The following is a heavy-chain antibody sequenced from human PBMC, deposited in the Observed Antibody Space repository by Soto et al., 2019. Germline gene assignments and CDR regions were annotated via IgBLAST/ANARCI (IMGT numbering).Heavy chain of an antibody. Sequence: EVQLVESGGGLVQPGRSLRLSCAASGFTFDDYAMHWVRQAPGKGLEWVSGISWNSGSIGYADSVKGRFTISRDNAKNSLYLQMNSLRAEDTALYYCAKDSSGDAPHFDLWGRGTLVTVSS. D-gene: IGHD6-19*01. V-gene: IGHV3-9*01. CDR3: AKDSSGDAPHFDL. J-gene: IGHJ2*01. CDR2: ISWNSGSI. CDR1: GFTFDDYA.